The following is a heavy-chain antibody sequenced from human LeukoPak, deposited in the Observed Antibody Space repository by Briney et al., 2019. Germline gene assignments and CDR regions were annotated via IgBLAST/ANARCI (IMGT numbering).Heavy chain of an antibody. D-gene: IGHD5-12*01. J-gene: IGHJ4*02. V-gene: IGHV3-23*01. CDR3: AKETVYSGYDYGDY. Sequence: QSGGSLRLSCAASGLTFSIYAMRWVRQAPGKGLEWVSGISGSGGSTYYADSVKGRFTISRDNSKNTLYLQMNSLRAEDTAVYYCAKETVYSGYDYGDYWGQGTLVTVSS. CDR1: GLTFSIYA. CDR2: ISGSGGST.